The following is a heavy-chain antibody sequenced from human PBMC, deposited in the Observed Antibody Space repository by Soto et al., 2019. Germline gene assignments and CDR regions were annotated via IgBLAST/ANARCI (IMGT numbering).Heavy chain of an antibody. V-gene: IGHV3-74*01. CDR1: GFTFSSYW. CDR3: ARETTTYYDFWSGYPYGMDV. CDR2: INSDGSST. J-gene: IGHJ6*02. D-gene: IGHD3-3*01. Sequence: GGSLRLSCAASGFTFSSYWMHWVRQAPGKGLVWVSRINSDGSSTSYADSVKGRFTISRDNTKNTLYLQMNSLTAEDTAVYYCARETTTYYDFWSGYPYGMDVWGQGTTVTVSS.